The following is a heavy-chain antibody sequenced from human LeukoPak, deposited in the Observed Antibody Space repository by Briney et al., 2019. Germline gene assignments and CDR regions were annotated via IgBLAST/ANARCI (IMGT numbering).Heavy chain of an antibody. CDR2: IHNSGRT. CDR1: GGSVSSYY. CDR3: ARHGTISSEGYFDY. D-gene: IGHD1-14*01. V-gene: IGHV4-59*08. J-gene: IGHJ4*02. Sequence: PSETLSLTCSVSGGSVSSYYWSWIRQSPGKGLEWIGYIHNSGRTNYNPSLKSRVTGFVDTSKNQVSLRLSSVTAADTAVYYCARHGTISSEGYFDYWGQGALVTVSS.